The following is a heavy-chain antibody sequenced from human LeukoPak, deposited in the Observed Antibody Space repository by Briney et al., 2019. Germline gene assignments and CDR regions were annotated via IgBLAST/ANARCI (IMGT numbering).Heavy chain of an antibody. CDR1: GGSINGGHYD. Sequence: PSETLSLTCTVSGGSINGGHYDWSWVRRPPGEGLEWIGYVSESGITYSNLSLESPVTMSVYKSKNHFSVNLSSVTAADAAVYYCARDQKLSLFDKWGQGTLVTVVS. D-gene: IGHD1-1*01. V-gene: IGHV4-61*01. CDR3: ARDQKLSLFDK. CDR2: VSESGIT. J-gene: IGHJ4*02.